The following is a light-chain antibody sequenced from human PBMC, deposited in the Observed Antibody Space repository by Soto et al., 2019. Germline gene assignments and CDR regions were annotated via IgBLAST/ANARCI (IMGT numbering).Light chain of an antibody. CDR1: QGISTL. J-gene: IGKJ1*01. Sequence: MQLTQSPSSLSASVGDRVTITCRASQGISTLLAWYQQKPGKAPKLLIYKASTLKSGVPSRFSGSGSGTEFTLTISSLQPEDFASYYCQQYNSYSTFGQGTKVDIK. CDR2: KAS. V-gene: IGKV1-5*03. CDR3: QQYNSYST.